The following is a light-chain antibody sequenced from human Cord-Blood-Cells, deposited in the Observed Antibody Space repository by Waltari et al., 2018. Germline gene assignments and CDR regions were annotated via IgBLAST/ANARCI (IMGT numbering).Light chain of an antibody. CDR2: QDS. CDR3: QAWDSSSWV. J-gene: IGLJ3*02. Sequence: SYELTQPPPVSVSPGQTASITCSGDKLGAKYACWYQQKPGQSPVLVIYQDSKRPSGIPERFSGSNSGNTATLTISGTQAMDEADYYCQAWDSSSWVFGGGTKLTVL. CDR1: KLGAKY. V-gene: IGLV3-1*01.